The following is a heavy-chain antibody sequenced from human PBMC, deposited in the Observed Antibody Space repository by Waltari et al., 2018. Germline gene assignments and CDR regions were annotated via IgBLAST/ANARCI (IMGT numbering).Heavy chain of an antibody. Sequence: QLQLQESGPGLVKPSETLSLTCTVSGGSISSSSYYRGWIRQPPGKGLEWIGSIYYSGSTYYNPSLKSRVTISVDTSKNQFSLKLSSVTAADTAVYYCARRIAVAGTSFDYWGQGTLVTVSS. D-gene: IGHD6-19*01. J-gene: IGHJ4*02. CDR2: IYYSGST. CDR3: ARRIAVAGTSFDY. CDR1: GGSISSSSYY. V-gene: IGHV4-39*01.